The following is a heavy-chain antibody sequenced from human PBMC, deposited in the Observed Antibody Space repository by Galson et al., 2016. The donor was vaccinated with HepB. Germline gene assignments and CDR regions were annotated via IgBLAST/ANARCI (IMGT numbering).Heavy chain of an antibody. CDR3: ARAPIFEVGAPGY. CDR2: IWPTGST. CDR1: GDSISNHYW. Sequence: ETLSLTCSVSGDSISNHYWWSWVRQPPGKGLEWIGEIWPTGSTNCNPSLKSRVTISIDRSKNQFSLNLNSGTAVDSAVYYCARAPIFEVGAPGYWGQGTLVTVSS. D-gene: IGHD1-26*01. V-gene: IGHV4-4*02. J-gene: IGHJ4*02.